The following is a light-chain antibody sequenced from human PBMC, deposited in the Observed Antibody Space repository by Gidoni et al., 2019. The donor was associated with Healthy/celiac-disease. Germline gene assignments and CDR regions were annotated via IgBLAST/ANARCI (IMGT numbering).Light chain of an antibody. CDR2: LGS. CDR1: QSLLHSNGYNY. V-gene: IGKV2-28*01. J-gene: IGKJ1*01. Sequence: DNVRTQSPLSLPVTPGAPASISCRSSQSLLHSNGYNYLDWCLQKPGQSPQLLIYLGSNRASGVPARFSGSGSGTDFTLKISRVEAEDVGVYYCMQALQTPWTFGQGTKVEIK. CDR3: MQALQTPWT.